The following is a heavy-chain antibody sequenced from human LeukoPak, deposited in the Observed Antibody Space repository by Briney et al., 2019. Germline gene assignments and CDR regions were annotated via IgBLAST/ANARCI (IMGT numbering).Heavy chain of an antibody. CDR1: GFTLSNYA. D-gene: IGHD3-9*01. Sequence: GGSLRLSCAASGFTLSNYAMHWVRQAPGKGLEWVAIITYDGSNKDYADVVKGRFTISRDNSKNTLYLQMNSLRAEDTALYYCARDGYFGSDSVTGAGALGDYYMDVWGKGTTVTVSS. CDR2: ITYDGSNK. V-gene: IGHV3-30*04. J-gene: IGHJ6*03. CDR3: ARDGYFGSDSVTGAGALGDYYMDV.